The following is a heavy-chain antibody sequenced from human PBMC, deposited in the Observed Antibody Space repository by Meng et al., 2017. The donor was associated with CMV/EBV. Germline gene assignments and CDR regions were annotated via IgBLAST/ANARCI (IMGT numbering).Heavy chain of an antibody. CDR2: ISGSGGGT. J-gene: IGHJ4*02. V-gene: IGHV3-23*01. CDR3: SNGRSPSGYLSYCD. D-gene: IGHD1-26*01. Sequence: WVRQAPGKGLEWVSAISGSGGGTYYADSVKGRFTISRDNSKSTMYLLMDSLRVDDTAVYYCSNGRSPSGYLSYCDWGQGTLVTVSS.